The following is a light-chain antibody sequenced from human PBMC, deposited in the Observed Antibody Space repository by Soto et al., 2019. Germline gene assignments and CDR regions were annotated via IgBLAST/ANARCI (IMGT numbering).Light chain of an antibody. Sequence: DIQMTQSPSTLSESVGDVDTITLRASQSVSTWLAWYQQKPGKAPQVLISMASTLESGVPSRFSGSGSGTEFTLTISSLQPDDFATYYCQQYNSHSPWKFGQGTKVDIK. CDR2: MAS. V-gene: IGKV1-5*03. CDR3: QQYNSHSPWK. CDR1: QSVSTW. J-gene: IGKJ1*01.